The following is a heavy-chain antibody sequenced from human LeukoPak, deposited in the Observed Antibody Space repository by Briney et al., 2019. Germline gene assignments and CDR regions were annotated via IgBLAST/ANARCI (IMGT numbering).Heavy chain of an antibody. CDR2: IYYSGST. V-gene: IGHV4-39*01. CDR1: GGSISSSSYY. Sequence: TTSETLSPTCTVSGGSISSSSYYWGWIRQPPGKGLEWIGSIYYSGSTYYNPSLKSRVTISVDTSKNQFSLKLSSVTAADTAVYYCARLPITMVRGVRWYFDYWGQGTLVTVSS. J-gene: IGHJ4*02. CDR3: ARLPITMVRGVRWYFDY. D-gene: IGHD3-10*01.